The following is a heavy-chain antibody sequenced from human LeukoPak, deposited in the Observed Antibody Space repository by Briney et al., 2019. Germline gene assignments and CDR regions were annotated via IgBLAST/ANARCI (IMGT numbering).Heavy chain of an antibody. Sequence: SETLSLTCTVSGGSITSYYWSWIRQPPGKGLEWIGYMFYSGRTNYNPSLKSRVTISVDTSKNQFSLKLSSVTAADTAVYYCARVVMITFGEAPYFDYWGLGTLVTVSS. J-gene: IGHJ4*02. V-gene: IGHV4-59*01. D-gene: IGHD3-16*01. CDR2: MFYSGRT. CDR1: GGSITSYY. CDR3: ARVVMITFGEAPYFDY.